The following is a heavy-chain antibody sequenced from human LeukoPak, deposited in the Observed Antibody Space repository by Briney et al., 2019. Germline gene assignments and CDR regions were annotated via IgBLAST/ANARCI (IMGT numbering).Heavy chain of an antibody. J-gene: IGHJ4*02. CDR2: ISGSGTDT. CDR1: GFTFSSYA. V-gene: IGHV3-23*01. CDR3: AKGGGSSCYSPSDY. D-gene: IGHD2-15*01. Sequence: GRSLRLSCGGSGFTFSSYAMSWVRQAPGKGLEWVSAISGSGTDTFYANSVKGRFTISRDNPKNTLYLQMSSLRAEDTAVYYCAKGGGSSCYSPSDYWGQGTLVTVSS.